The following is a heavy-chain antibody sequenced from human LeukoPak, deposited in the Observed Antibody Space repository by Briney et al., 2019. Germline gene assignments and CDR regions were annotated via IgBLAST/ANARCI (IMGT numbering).Heavy chain of an antibody. CDR1: GFSFSSYW. Sequence: GGSLRLSCAASGFSFSSYWMHWVRQAPGKGLVWVSRISGDGSIINYADSVKGRFTISRDNAKNSLYLQMNSLRAEDTAVYYCATYSSLNRREFQYWGQGTLLTVSS. CDR2: ISGDGSII. D-gene: IGHD3-22*01. J-gene: IGHJ1*01. V-gene: IGHV3-74*01. CDR3: ATYSSLNRREFQY.